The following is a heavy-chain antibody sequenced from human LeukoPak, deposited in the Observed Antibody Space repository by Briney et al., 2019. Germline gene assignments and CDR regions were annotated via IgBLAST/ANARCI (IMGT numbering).Heavy chain of an antibody. CDR2: IYSGGST. D-gene: IGHD3-22*01. V-gene: IGHV3-66*01. J-gene: IGHJ4*02. Sequence: GGSLRLSCAASGFTVSSNYMSWVRQAPGKGLEWVSVIYSGGSTYYADSVKGRFTISRDNSRNTLYLQMNSLRAEDTAVYYCAKDRTLLYYYDTSGPSDYWGQGTLVTVSS. CDR1: GFTVSSNY. CDR3: AKDRTLLYYYDTSGPSDY.